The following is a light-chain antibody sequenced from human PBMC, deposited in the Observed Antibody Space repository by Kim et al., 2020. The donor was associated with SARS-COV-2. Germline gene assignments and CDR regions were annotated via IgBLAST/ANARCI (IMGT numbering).Light chain of an antibody. CDR3: SSYTANNTPV. J-gene: IGLJ1*01. Sequence: QSIAISCTGTSSDVGGYNYVSWYQQHPDKAPRLIIYDVNVRPSGVSYRFSGSKSGNTASLTISGLQAEDEADFYCSSYTANNTPVFGTGTKVTVL. CDR2: DVN. V-gene: IGLV2-14*03. CDR1: SSDVGGYNY.